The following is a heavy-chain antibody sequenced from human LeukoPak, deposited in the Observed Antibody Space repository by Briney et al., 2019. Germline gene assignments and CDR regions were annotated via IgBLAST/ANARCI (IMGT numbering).Heavy chain of an antibody. D-gene: IGHD3-10*01. V-gene: IGHV3-30-3*01. CDR3: ASPSMVRGVSI. J-gene: IGHJ3*02. Sequence: PGGSLRLSCAASGFTFSSYAMHWVRQAPGKGLEWVAVISYDGSNKYYADSVKGRFTISRDNSKNTLYLQMNSLRAEDTAVYYCASPSMVRGVSIWGQGTMVTVSS. CDR1: GFTFSSYA. CDR2: ISYDGSNK.